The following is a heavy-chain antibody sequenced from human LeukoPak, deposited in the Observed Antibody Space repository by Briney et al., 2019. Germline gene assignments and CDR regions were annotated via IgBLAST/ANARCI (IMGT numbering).Heavy chain of an antibody. CDR1: GGSFSGYY. V-gene: IGHV4-34*01. CDR2: INHSGST. D-gene: IGHD2-15*01. J-gene: IGHJ5*02. Sequence: SETLSLTCAVYGGSFSGYYWSWIRQPPGKGLEWIGEINHSGSTNYNPSLKSRVTISVDTSKNQFSLKLSSVTAADTAVYYCARGQDIVVVVAAPRRSNWFDPWGQGTLVTVSS. CDR3: ARGQDIVVVVAAPRRSNWFDP.